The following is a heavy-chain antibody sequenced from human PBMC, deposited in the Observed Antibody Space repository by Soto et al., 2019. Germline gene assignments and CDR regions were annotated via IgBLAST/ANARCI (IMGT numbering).Heavy chain of an antibody. CDR2: IWYDGSNK. CDR3: AKDLTLEYYDILTGMDV. CDR1: GFTFSSYG. J-gene: IGHJ6*02. D-gene: IGHD3-9*01. Sequence: QVQLVESGGGVVQPGRSLRLSCAASGFTFSSYGMHWVRQAPGKGLEWVAVIWYDGSNKYYADSVKGRFTISRDNSKNTLYLQMNSLRAEDTAVYYCAKDLTLEYYDILTGMDVWGQGTTVTVSS. V-gene: IGHV3-33*06.